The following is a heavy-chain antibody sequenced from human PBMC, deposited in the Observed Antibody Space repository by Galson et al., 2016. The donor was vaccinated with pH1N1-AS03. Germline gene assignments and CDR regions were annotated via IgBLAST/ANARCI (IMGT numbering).Heavy chain of an antibody. Sequence: SLRLSCAASGFTFSGYDMHWVRQAPGKGLEWVALSSVDGINKYYGDSVKGRFTISRDNSKNTLYLQMNSLRPDDTALYYCGNGWSTIVSGDLGQGTLVTVSS. CDR1: GFTFSGYD. CDR2: SSVDGINK. D-gene: IGHD2/OR15-2a*01. CDR3: GNGWSTIVSGD. V-gene: IGHV3-30*18. J-gene: IGHJ1*01.